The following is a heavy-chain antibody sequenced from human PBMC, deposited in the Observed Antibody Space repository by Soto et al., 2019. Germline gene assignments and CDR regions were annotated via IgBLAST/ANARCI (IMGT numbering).Heavy chain of an antibody. J-gene: IGHJ4*02. CDR1: GGSISSGAYS. V-gene: IGHV4-30-2*01. Sequence: PSETLSLTCAVSGGSISSGAYSWSWIRQPPGKGLEWVGYIYHSGSTYYNPSLKNRVTLSLDESKSEFSLNMDSVTAADTAIYYCVRSVILSGGSYKGLIRLHYFDTWGPGTLVTVSS. CDR3: VRSVILSGGSYKGLIRLHYFDT. D-gene: IGHD3-3*01. CDR2: IYHSGST.